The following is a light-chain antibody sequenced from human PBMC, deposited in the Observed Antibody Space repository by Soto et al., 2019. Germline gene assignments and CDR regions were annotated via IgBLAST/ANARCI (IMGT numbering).Light chain of an antibody. CDR1: QSVGSN. J-gene: IGKJ1*01. CDR2: GAS. V-gene: IGKV3-15*01. Sequence: EIVMTQSPATLSVSPGERATLSCRASQSVGSNLAWYQQKPGQAPRLLIYGASIRATGIPARFSGSGSGTEFTLTISSLQSEDFAVYYCQQYNNWPRTFGQGTKVEIK. CDR3: QQYNNWPRT.